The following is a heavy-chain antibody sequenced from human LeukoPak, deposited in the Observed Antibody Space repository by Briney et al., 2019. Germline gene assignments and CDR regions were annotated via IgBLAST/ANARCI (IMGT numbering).Heavy chain of an antibody. CDR1: GGSISSSNYY. Sequence: SETVSLTCTVSGGSISSSNYYWGWIRQPPGKGLEWIGTMYYTGSTYYNPSLKSRVTMSVDTSKNQFSLNLSSVTAADTAVYYCARHVVSSGSWYYFDYWGQGTLLTVSS. CDR2: MYYTGST. J-gene: IGHJ4*02. CDR3: ARHVVSSGSWYYFDY. V-gene: IGHV4-39*01. D-gene: IGHD1-26*01.